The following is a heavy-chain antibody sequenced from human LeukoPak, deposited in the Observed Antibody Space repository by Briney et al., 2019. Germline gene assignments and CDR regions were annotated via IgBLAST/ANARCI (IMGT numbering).Heavy chain of an antibody. D-gene: IGHD3-10*01. CDR3: AKDSYGITMVD. J-gene: IGHJ1*01. CDR2: IRYDGSNK. CDR1: GFTFSSYG. V-gene: IGHV3-30*02. Sequence: GGSPSLSCAASGFTFSSYGMHWVRQAPGKGLGWVAFIRYDGSNKYYPDSVKGRFTISRDNSKNTLYLQMNRVRAEDTAVYYCAKDSYGITMVDWGQGTLVTVSS.